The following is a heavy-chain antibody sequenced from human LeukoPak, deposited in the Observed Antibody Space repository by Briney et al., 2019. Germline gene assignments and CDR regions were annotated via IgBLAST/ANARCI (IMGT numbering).Heavy chain of an antibody. CDR2: IYYDGST. CDR3: GRRLFIDGWYKT. V-gene: IGHV4-39*07. CDR1: GGYISSSSYY. J-gene: IGHJ4*02. D-gene: IGHD6-19*01. Sequence: PSETLSLTCTVSGGYISSSSYYWGWIRQPPGKGLEWIGNIYYDGSTYYNPSLKSRVTISADTSKNQFSLRLNSVTAADTAVYFCGRRLFIDGWYKTWGQGTLVSVST.